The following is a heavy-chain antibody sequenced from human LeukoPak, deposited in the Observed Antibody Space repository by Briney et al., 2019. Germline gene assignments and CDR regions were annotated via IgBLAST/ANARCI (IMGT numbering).Heavy chain of an antibody. V-gene: IGHV3-30*03. CDR3: ARDRSGYFQN. D-gene: IGHD3-3*01. Sequence: PGRSLRLSCAASGFTFSSYGMHWVRQAPGKGLEWVAVISYDGGNKYYADSVKGRFTISRDKSKNTLYLQMNSLRAEDTAVYYCARDRSGYFQNWGQGTLVTVSS. CDR1: GFTFSSYG. CDR2: ISYDGGNK. J-gene: IGHJ1*01.